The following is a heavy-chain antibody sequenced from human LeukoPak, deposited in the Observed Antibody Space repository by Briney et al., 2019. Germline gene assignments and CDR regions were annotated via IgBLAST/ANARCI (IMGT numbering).Heavy chain of an antibody. J-gene: IGHJ4*02. CDR1: GYSFTTYW. D-gene: IGHD1-26*01. CDR3: ARLAYSGSYYVHFDY. V-gene: IGHV5-51*01. Sequence: GESLKISCKGSGYSFTTYWIGWVRQMPGKGLEWMGSIYPGDSDTRYSPSFQGQVTISADKSISTAYLQWSSLKASDTAMYYCARLAYSGSYYVHFDYWGQGTLVTVSS. CDR2: IYPGDSDT.